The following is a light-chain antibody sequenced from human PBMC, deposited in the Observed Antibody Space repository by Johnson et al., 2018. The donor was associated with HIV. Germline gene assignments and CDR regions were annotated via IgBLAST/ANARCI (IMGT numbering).Light chain of an antibody. CDR3: GTWDSSLSAGV. CDR1: SSNIGNNY. Sequence: QSVLTQPPSVSAAPGQKVTISCSGSSSNIGNNYVSWYQQLPGTAPKLLIYDNNKRPSVIPDRFSGSKSGTSATLGITGLQTVDEADYYCGTWDSSLSAGVFGPGTKVTVL. CDR2: DNN. V-gene: IGLV1-51*01. J-gene: IGLJ1*01.